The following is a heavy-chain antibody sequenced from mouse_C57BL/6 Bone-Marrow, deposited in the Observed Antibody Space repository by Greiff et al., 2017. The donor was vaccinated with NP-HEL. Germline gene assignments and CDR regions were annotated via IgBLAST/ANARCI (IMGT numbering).Heavy chain of an antibody. J-gene: IGHJ1*03. D-gene: IGHD1-1*01. CDR1: GFHIKNTY. CDR3: WDGYGSSYWDFGV. CDR2: IYPANGNT. Sequence: EVQLQQSVAELVRPGASVKLSCTASGFHIKNTYMHWVKQRPEQGLEWIGRIYPANGNTKYAPKFQGKATITADTSSNTAYLQLSSLTSEDTAIDYCWDGYGSSYWDFGVWGTGITVTVAS. V-gene: IGHV14-3*01.